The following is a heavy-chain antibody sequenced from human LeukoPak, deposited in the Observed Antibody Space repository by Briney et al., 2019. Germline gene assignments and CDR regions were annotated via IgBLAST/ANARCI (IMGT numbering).Heavy chain of an antibody. CDR1: GGSISSGDYY. CDR2: IFYTGST. Sequence: PSETLSLTCTVSGGSISSGDYYWSWIRQPPGKGLEWIGNIFYTGSTHYNPSLKSRVTISEDTSKNQFSLKLNSVTAADTAVYYCAGEHYDLLTGPGGVDYWGQGTLVTVSS. D-gene: IGHD3-9*01. J-gene: IGHJ4*02. V-gene: IGHV4-30-4*01. CDR3: AGEHYDLLTGPGGVDY.